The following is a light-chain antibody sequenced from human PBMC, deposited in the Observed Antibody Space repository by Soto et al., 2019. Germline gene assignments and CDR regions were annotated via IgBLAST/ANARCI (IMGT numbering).Light chain of an antibody. V-gene: IGKV3-20*01. Sequence: EIVLTQSPGTLSLSPGERATPSCRASQSVSSSYLAWYQQKPGQAPRLLISGASSRATGIPDRFSGSGSGTDFTLTISRLEPEDFAVYFCQHYGSSLWTFGQGTKVDIK. CDR1: QSVSSSY. CDR2: GAS. J-gene: IGKJ1*01. CDR3: QHYGSSLWT.